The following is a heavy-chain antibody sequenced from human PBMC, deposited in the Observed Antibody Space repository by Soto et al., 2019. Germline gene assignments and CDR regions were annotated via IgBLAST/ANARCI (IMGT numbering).Heavy chain of an antibody. CDR2: IVVGSGNT. J-gene: IGHJ3*02. CDR3: AAQLPGSGWYYEAFDI. Sequence: SVKVSCKASGFTFTSSAVQWVRQARGQRLEWIGWIVVGSGNTNYAQKFQERVTITRDMSTSTAYMELSSLRSEDTTVYYCAAQLPGSGWYYEAFDIWGQGTMVTVSS. CDR1: GFTFTSSA. V-gene: IGHV1-58*01. D-gene: IGHD6-19*01.